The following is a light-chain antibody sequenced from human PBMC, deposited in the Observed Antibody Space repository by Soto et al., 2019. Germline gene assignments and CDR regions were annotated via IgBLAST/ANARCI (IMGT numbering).Light chain of an antibody. CDR2: GAS. CDR1: QSVSSSY. J-gene: IGKJ4*01. CDR3: HQYDSSRLT. V-gene: IGKV3-20*01. Sequence: EIVLTQSPGTLSLSPGERATLSCRASQSVSSSYLAWYQQKPGQAPRLLIYGASSRATGIPDRFSGSGSGTDFTITISRVEPEDFAVYYCHQYDSSRLTFGGGTKVEIK.